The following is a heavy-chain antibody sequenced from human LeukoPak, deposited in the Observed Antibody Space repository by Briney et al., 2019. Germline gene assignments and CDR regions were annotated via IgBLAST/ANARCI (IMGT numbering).Heavy chain of an antibody. D-gene: IGHD3-10*01. J-gene: IGHJ4*02. CDR2: LTGSGGST. CDR1: GFTLSSYA. CDR3: AKDLVESYLDALVY. V-gene: IGHV3-23*01. Sequence: SGGSLRLSCAVSGFTLSSYAMSWVRQAPGRGLEWVSGLTGSGGSTYYADSVKGRFTISRDNSKNTLYLQMNSLRAEDTAVYYCAKDLVESYLDALVYWGQGTLVTVSS.